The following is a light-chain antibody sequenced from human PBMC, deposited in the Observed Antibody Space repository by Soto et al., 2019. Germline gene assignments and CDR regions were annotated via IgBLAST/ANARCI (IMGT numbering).Light chain of an antibody. Sequence: DIQMTQSPSTLSASVGDRVTITCRASQSISNSLAGYQQKPGKAPNLLIYKASSFESGVPSMFRSSVTGTEFTLNISPLQPDDFATYYCRHYVSYPVTFRGGTKVEMK. V-gene: IGKV1-5*03. J-gene: IGKJ4*02. CDR1: QSISNS. CDR2: KAS. CDR3: RHYVSYPVT.